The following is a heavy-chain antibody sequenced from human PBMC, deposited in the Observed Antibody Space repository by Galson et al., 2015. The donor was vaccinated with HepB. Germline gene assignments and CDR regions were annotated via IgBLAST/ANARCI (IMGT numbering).Heavy chain of an antibody. V-gene: IGHV3-33*01. CDR2: IWYDGSNK. Sequence: SLRLSCAASGFTFSSYGMHWVRQAPGKGLEWVAVIWYDGSNKYYADSVKGRFTISRDNSKNTLYLQMNSLRAEDTAVYYCARSQLGDIGDYWGQGTLVTVSS. CDR1: GFTFSSYG. D-gene: IGHD5-12*01. CDR3: ARSQLGDIGDY. J-gene: IGHJ4*02.